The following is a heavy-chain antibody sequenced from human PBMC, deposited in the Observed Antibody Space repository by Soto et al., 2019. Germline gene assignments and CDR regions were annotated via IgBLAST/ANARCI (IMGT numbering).Heavy chain of an antibody. J-gene: IGHJ5*02. CDR3: ARDAERNWFDP. Sequence: GASVKVSCKASGYTFTDHYMHWLRQAPGQGLEWVGWIGPYSGVTKYAQKFQGRVTMTGDMSISTAYMELSRLRSDDTAVYYCARDAERNWFDPWGQGTLVTVS. CDR2: IGPYSGVT. CDR1: GYTFTDHY. V-gene: IGHV1-2*02.